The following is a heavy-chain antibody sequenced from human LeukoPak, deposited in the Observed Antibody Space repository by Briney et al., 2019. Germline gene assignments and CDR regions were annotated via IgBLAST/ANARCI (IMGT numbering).Heavy chain of an antibody. CDR2: ISGSGGST. CDR3: ARGLRSAAGPDSGFDY. Sequence: PGGSLRLSCAASGFTFSSYGMSWVRQAPGKGLEWVSAISGSGGSTYYADSVKGRFTISRDNAKNSLYLQMNSLRAEDTAVYYCARGLRSAAGPDSGFDYWGQGTLVTVSS. CDR1: GFTFSSYG. J-gene: IGHJ4*02. V-gene: IGHV3-23*01. D-gene: IGHD6-13*01.